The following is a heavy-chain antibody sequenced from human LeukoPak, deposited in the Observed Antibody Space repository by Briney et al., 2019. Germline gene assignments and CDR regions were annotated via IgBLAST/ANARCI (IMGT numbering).Heavy chain of an antibody. CDR2: INHSGST. Sequence: SETLSLTCAVFGGSLSGYYWSWIRQSPGRGLEWIGEINHSGSTSYSPSLKSRVTISVDTSKNQFSLKLSSVTAADTAVYYCAKAGDILTGSAFDYWGQGTLVTVSS. J-gene: IGHJ4*02. D-gene: IGHD3-9*01. CDR1: GGSLSGYY. CDR3: AKAGDILTGSAFDY. V-gene: IGHV4-34*01.